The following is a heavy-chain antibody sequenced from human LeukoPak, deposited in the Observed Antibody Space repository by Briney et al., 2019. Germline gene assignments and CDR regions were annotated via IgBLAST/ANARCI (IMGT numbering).Heavy chain of an antibody. CDR1: GFTFSSYG. CDR3: AKDGLRDYFSGWFDP. D-gene: IGHD5-12*01. J-gene: IGHJ5*02. V-gene: IGHV3-30*02. Sequence: PGGSLRLSCAASGFTFSSYGMHWVRQAPGKGLEWVAFIRYDGSNKYYADSVKGRFTISRDNSKNTLYLQMNSLRAEDTAVYYCAKDGLRDYFSGWFDPWGQGTLVTVSS. CDR2: IRYDGSNK.